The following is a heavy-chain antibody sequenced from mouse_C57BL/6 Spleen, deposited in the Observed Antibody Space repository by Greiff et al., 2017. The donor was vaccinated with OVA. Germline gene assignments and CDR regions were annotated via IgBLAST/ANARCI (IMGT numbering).Heavy chain of an antibody. CDR3: ARETAQATLYAMDY. D-gene: IGHD3-2*02. J-gene: IGHJ4*01. V-gene: IGHV1-18*01. CDR2: INPNNGGT. CDR1: GYTFTDYN. Sequence: VQLKQSGPELVKPGASVKIPCKASGYTFTDYNMDWVKQSHGKSLEWIGDINPNNGGTIYNQKFKGKATLTVDKSSSTAYMELRSLTSEDTAVYYCARETAQATLYAMDYWGQGTSVTVSS.